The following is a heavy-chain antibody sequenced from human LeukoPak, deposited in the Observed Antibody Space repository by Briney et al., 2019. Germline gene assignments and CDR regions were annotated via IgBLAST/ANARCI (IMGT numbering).Heavy chain of an antibody. CDR2: ISSNGGST. V-gene: IGHV3-64D*06. CDR1: GFTFSSYA. CDR3: VKALTTVTTAFDY. Sequence: GGSLRLSCSASGFTFSSYAMHWVRQAPGKGLEYVSAISSNGGSTYYADSVKGRFTISRDNSKNTLYLQMSSLRAEDTAVYYRVKALTTVTTAFDYWGQGTLVTVSS. J-gene: IGHJ4*02. D-gene: IGHD4-17*01.